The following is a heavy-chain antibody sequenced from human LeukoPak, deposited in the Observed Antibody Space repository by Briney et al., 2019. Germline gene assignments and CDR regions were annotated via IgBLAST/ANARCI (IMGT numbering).Heavy chain of an antibody. V-gene: IGHV3-53*01. CDR1: GFTVSSNY. CDR2: IHSGGDT. Sequence: GGSLRLSCAASGFTVSSNYMSWIRQAPGKGLEWVSIIHSGGDTKYAGSVKGRFAISRDNSKNTLSLQMNSLRAEDTAVYYCVSHSDSLTSYSFDYWGQGTLVTVSS. CDR3: VSHSDSLTSYSFDY. J-gene: IGHJ4*02. D-gene: IGHD3-9*01.